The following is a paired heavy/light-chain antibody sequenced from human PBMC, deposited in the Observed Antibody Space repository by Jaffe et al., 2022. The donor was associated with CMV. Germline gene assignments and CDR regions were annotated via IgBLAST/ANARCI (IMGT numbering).Light chain of an antibody. CDR3: ATWDSDLNAV. V-gene: IGLV1-51*02. J-gene: IGLJ2*01. CDR1: ASNIGSNH. CDR2: ENT. Sequence: QSVLTQPPSVSAAPGQEVTISCSGSASNIGSNHVFWYQQLPGTAPKLLIYENTNRPSGIPDRFSGSRSAASATLTITGLQTGDEADYYCATWDSDLNAVFGGGTKLTVL.
Heavy chain of an antibody. J-gene: IGHJ5*02. CDR3: TTVNWNDENWFDP. D-gene: IGHD1-1*01. V-gene: IGHV1-24*01. Sequence: QVQLVQSGAEVKKPGASVRVSCRISGYTRTELSMHWVRQAPGKGLEWMGRFGPEDGETVYAQKFQGRVTMTEDTSTDTAYMELSSLRFEDTAVYYCTTVNWNDENWFDPWGQGTLVTVSS. CDR1: GYTRTELS. CDR2: FGPEDGET.